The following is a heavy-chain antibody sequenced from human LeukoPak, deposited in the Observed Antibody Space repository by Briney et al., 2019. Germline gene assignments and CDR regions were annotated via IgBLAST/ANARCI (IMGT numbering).Heavy chain of an antibody. Sequence: SVKVSCKASGGTFSSYAISWVRQAPGQGLEWMGRIIPIFVIANYAQKFQGRVTITADKSTSTAYMELSSLRSEDTAVYYCAGVEYSSSPPLSWGQGTLVTVSS. CDR1: GGTFSSYA. J-gene: IGHJ4*02. D-gene: IGHD6-6*01. V-gene: IGHV1-69*04. CDR2: IIPIFVIA. CDR3: AGVEYSSSPPLS.